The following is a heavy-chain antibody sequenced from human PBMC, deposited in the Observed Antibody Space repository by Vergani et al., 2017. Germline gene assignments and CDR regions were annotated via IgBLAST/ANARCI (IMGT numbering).Heavy chain of an antibody. CDR1: GYTFTDHY. J-gene: IGHJ6*04. Sequence: EVQLVQSGAEVKKPGATMKISCKVSGYTFTDHYMHWVKQAPGKGLEWMGLVGPEDGETIYAEKFKGGDTIAADTSTDTAHLELSSLRSEDTAVYYCATPQTVTTGGMEVWVEGTTVIVSS. D-gene: IGHD4-17*01. V-gene: IGHV1-69-2*01. CDR2: VGPEDGET. CDR3: ATPQTVTTGGMEV.